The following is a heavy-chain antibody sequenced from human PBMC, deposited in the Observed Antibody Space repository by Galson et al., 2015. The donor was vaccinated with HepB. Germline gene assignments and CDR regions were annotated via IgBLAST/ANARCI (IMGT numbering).Heavy chain of an antibody. Sequence: SVKVSCKASGYTFTDYYMYWVRQAPGQGLEWMGWINPNTGGINYELKFQGRVTMTRDTSIRTASMEISSLRTDDTAVYYCTRDAEWQAVLNWFDPWGQGTLVTVSS. V-gene: IGHV1-2*02. CDR2: INPNTGGI. CDR3: TRDAEWQAVLNWFDP. J-gene: IGHJ5*02. D-gene: IGHD3-3*01. CDR1: GYTFTDYY.